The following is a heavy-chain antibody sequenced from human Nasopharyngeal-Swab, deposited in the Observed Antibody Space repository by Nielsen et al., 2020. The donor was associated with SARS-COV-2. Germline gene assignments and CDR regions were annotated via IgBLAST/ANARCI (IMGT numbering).Heavy chain of an antibody. CDR3: ARTTTTTPFDS. J-gene: IGHJ4*02. V-gene: IGHV4-61*01. CDR2: VVYSGRT. CDR1: GGSVSSDIYS. D-gene: IGHD1-1*01. Sequence: SETLSLTCTVSGGSVSSDIYSWSWIRQPPGKGLEWIGYVVYSGRTNYNPSLKSRVTISVDTSKDQFSLKLNSVTAADTAMYFWARTTTTTPFDSWGQGTLVAVSS.